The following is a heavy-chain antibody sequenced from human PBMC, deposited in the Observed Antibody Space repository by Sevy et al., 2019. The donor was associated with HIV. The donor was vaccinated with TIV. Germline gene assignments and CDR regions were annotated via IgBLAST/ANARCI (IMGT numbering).Heavy chain of an antibody. CDR1: GGSLISPTFY. Sequence: PETLSLTCTASGGSLISPTFYWGWVRQPPGERLEWIAAMHYGGNTYYNPSLKNRLAMSMDTSKNQFSLKLTSVTAADAAVYHCVRDHHLRGRHWFDSWGLGALVTVSS. CDR2: MHYGGNT. J-gene: IGHJ5*01. CDR3: VRDHHLRGRHWFDS. V-gene: IGHV4-39*02. D-gene: IGHD3-16*01.